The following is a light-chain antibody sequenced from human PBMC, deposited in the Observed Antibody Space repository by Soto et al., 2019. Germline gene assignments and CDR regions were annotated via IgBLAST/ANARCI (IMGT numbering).Light chain of an antibody. Sequence: DIVMTQSPDSMAVSLGERATINCKSRKSLLYTSDNKNYLAWYQRKPGQPPKLLISWASTRESGVPDRFSGSGSGTDFTLTISSLQAEDVAVYYCQQYYGTPPTFGPGTKVDIK. J-gene: IGKJ3*01. CDR3: QQYYGTPPT. CDR2: WAS. CDR1: KSLLYTSDNKNY. V-gene: IGKV4-1*01.